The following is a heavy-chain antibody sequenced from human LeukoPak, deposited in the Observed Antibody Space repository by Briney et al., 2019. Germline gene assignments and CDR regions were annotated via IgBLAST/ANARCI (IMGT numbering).Heavy chain of an antibody. Sequence: GASVKVSCKASGYTFTGYYMHWVRQAPGQGLEWMGRINPNSGGTNYAQKFQGRVTMTRDTSISPAYMELSRLRSDGTAVYYCARARWIQLWLPFDYWGQGTLVTVSS. D-gene: IGHD5-18*01. V-gene: IGHV1-2*06. CDR1: GYTFTGYY. CDR2: INPNSGGT. CDR3: ARARWIQLWLPFDY. J-gene: IGHJ4*02.